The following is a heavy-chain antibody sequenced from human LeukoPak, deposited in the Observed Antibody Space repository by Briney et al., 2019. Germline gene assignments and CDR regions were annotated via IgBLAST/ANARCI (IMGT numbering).Heavy chain of an antibody. D-gene: IGHD5-12*01. V-gene: IGHV1-69*02. CDR2: IIPILGIA. J-gene: IGHJ4*02. Sequence: SVKVSCKASGYTFTSYYMHWVRQAPGQGLEWMGRIIPILGIANYAQKFQGRVTITADKSTSTAYMELSSLRSEDTAVYYCARSLKRGYSGYDSDYWGQGTLVTVSS. CDR3: ARSLKRGYSGYDSDY. CDR1: GYTFTSYY.